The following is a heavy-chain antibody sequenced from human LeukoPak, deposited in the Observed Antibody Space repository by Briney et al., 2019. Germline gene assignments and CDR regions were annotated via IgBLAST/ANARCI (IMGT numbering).Heavy chain of an antibody. CDR2: IYYSGST. D-gene: IGHD6-13*01. CDR1: GGSISGYY. CDR3: AGYSSFHYDAFDI. J-gene: IGHJ3*02. V-gene: IGHV4-59*08. Sequence: SETLSLTCTVSGGSISGYYWSWIRQPPGKGLEWIGYIYYSGSTNYNPSLKSRVTISVDTSKNQFSLKLSSVTAADTAVYYCAGYSSFHYDAFDIWGQGTMVTVSS.